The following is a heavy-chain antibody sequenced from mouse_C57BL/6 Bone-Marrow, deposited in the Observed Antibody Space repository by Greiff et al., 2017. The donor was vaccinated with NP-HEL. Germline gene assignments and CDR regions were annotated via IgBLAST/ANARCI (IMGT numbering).Heavy chain of an antibody. V-gene: IGHV1-15*01. CDR1: GYTFTDYE. CDR2: IDPETGGT. D-gene: IGHD4-1*01. CDR3: KNWAWFAY. J-gene: IGHJ3*01. Sequence: AQLQESGAELVRPGASVTLSCKASGYTFTDYEMHWVKQTPVHGLEWIGAIDPETGGTAYNQKFKGKAILTADKSSSTAYMELRSLTSEDSAVYYCKNWAWFAYWGQGTLVTVSA.